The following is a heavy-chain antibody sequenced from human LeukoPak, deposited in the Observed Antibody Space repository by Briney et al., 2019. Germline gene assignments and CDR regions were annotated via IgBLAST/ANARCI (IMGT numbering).Heavy chain of an antibody. Sequence: ASVKVSCKASGYTFTSYGISCVRQAPGKGLEWVSVIYSGGSTYYADSVKGRFTISRDNSKNTLYLQMNSLRAEDTAVYYCARDIGDTLDYWGQGTLVTVSS. CDR2: IYSGGST. J-gene: IGHJ4*02. V-gene: IGHV3-53*01. CDR1: GYTFTSYG. D-gene: IGHD2-21*01. CDR3: ARDIGDTLDY.